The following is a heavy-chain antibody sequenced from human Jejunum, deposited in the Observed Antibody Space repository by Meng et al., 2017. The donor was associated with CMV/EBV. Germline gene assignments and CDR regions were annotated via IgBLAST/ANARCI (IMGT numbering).Heavy chain of an antibody. D-gene: IGHD3-10*01. V-gene: IGHV5-51*01. CDR2: IYPDDSDR. J-gene: IGHJ4*02. CDR3: VRRAGSLYYFDF. CDR1: GYTFSVSC. Sequence: CEGSGYTFSVSCIGWVRQMPGKRLEWMGIIYPDDSDRRYPPSFQAPVTISADKSITTAYLQWSSMKASDTGMYYCVRRAGSLYYFDFWGPGTLVTVSS.